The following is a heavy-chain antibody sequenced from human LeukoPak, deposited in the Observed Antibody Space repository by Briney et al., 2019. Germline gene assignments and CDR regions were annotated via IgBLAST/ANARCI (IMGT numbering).Heavy chain of an antibody. CDR2: IYYSGST. CDR1: GGSISSSSYY. Sequence: SETLSLTCTVSGGSISSSSYYWGWVRQPPGKGLEWIGSIYYSGSTYYNPSLKSRVTISVDTSKNQFSLKLSSVTAADTAVYYCARSPFATYNWFDPWGQGTLVTVSS. V-gene: IGHV4-39*07. J-gene: IGHJ5*02. CDR3: ARSPFATYNWFDP.